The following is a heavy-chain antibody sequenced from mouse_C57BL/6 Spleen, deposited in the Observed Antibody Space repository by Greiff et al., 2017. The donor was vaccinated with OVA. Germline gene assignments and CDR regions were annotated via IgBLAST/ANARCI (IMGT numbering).Heavy chain of an antibody. CDR1: GYTFTSYW. Sequence: QVQLQQPGAELVKPGASVKLSCKASGYTFTSYWMQWVKQRPGQGLEWIGEIDPSDSYTNYNQKFKGKATLTVDTSSSTAYMQLCSLTSEDSAVYYCARGDAWFAYWGQGTLVTVSA. V-gene: IGHV1-50*01. CDR3: ARGDAWFAY. CDR2: IDPSDSYT. D-gene: IGHD3-3*01. J-gene: IGHJ3*01.